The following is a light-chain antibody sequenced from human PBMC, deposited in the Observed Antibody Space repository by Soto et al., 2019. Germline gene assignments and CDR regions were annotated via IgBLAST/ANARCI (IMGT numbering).Light chain of an antibody. CDR2: GAS. V-gene: IGKV3-20*01. CDR1: QNVASN. J-gene: IGKJ5*01. CDR3: QQYGNSPIT. Sequence: ELLMTQSPAKLSFSPGESATLSCRASQNVASNLAWYQQKPGQAPRLLIYGASTRATGIPDRSSGSGSGTDFTLTISRLEPEDFAVYYCQQYGNSPITVGQGTRLEI.